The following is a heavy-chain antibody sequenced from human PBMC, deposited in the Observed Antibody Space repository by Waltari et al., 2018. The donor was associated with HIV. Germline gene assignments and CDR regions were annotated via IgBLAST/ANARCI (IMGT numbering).Heavy chain of an antibody. CDR3: SRLILGTTSRYFAA. CDR1: VGSIKNPAYY. D-gene: IGHD1-26*01. Sequence: QVQLQESGPGLVKPSETLSLVCSVSVGSIKNPAYYWAWIRQPPGKGFEWIGTTYSAGNTYYKTYYIPSLQSRITISADTSKNHFSLRLASVTSTDTAVYFCSRLILGTTSRYFAAWGRGTLVTVSS. J-gene: IGHJ2*01. CDR2: TYSAGNT. V-gene: IGHV4-39*02.